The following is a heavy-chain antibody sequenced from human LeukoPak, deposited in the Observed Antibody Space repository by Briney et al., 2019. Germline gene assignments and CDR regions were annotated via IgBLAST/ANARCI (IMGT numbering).Heavy chain of an antibody. V-gene: IGHV3-7*01. CDR3: ARARGYSSFDY. Sequence: GGSLRLSCEASAFTFSSYWMSWVRQAAGKGLEWVANIKEDGSEINYVDSVKGRFTISRDNAKNSLFLQMNSLRVEDTAVYYCARARGYSSFDYWGQGTLVTVSS. CDR2: IKEDGSEI. CDR1: AFTFSSYW. D-gene: IGHD4-23*01. J-gene: IGHJ4*02.